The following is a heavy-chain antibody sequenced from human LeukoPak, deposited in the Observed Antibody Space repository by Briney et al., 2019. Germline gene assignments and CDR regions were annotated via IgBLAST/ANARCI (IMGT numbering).Heavy chain of an antibody. D-gene: IGHD6-13*01. CDR2: IYSSGST. Sequence: PSETLSLTCTVSGGSISSYYWSWIRQPPGKGLEWIGYIYSSGSTNYIPSLKSRVTISVDTSRNQFSLKLSSVTAADTAVYYCARLLHPIGSTWYFDYWGQGTLVTVSS. J-gene: IGHJ4*02. V-gene: IGHV4-59*08. CDR1: GGSISSYY. CDR3: ARLLHPIGSTWYFDY.